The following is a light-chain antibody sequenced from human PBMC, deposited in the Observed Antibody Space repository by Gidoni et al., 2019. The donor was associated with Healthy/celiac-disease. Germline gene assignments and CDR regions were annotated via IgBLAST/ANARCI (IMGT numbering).Light chain of an antibody. CDR3: QQLNSYLFT. J-gene: IGKJ3*01. V-gene: IGKV1-9*01. CDR2: AAS. Sequence: DIQLTQSPSFLSASVGDRVTITCRASQGISSYLAWYQQKPGKAPKLLIYAASTLQSGVPSRFSGSGSVTEFTLTIISLQPEDFATYYCQQLNSYLFTFGPGTKVDIK. CDR1: QGISSY.